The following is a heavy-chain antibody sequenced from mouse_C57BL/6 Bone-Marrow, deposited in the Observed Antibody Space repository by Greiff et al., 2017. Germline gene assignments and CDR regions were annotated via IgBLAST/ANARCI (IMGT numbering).Heavy chain of an antibody. CDR2: INPNNGGT. J-gene: IGHJ4*01. V-gene: IGHV1-26*01. CDR1: GYTFTDYY. CDR3: ALGGSSYIYAMDY. D-gene: IGHD1-1*01. Sequence: VQLQQSGPELVKPGASVKISCKASGYTFTDYYMNWVKQSHGKSLEWIGDINPNNGGTSYNQKFKGKATLTVDKSSSTAYMELRSLTSEDSAVYYCALGGSSYIYAMDYWGQGTSVTVSS.